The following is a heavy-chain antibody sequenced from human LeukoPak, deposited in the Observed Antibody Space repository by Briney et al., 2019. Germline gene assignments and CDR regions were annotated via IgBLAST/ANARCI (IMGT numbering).Heavy chain of an antibody. V-gene: IGHV1-69*04. CDR1: GGTFSSYA. J-gene: IGHJ3*02. CDR3: ARDLMIRGADAFAI. D-gene: IGHD3-10*01. Sequence: SVKVSCKASGGTFSSYAISWVRQAPGQGLEWMGRIIPILGIANYAQKFQGRVTITADKSTSTAYMELSSLRSDDTAMYYCARDLMIRGADAFAIWGQGTMVTVSS. CDR2: IIPILGIA.